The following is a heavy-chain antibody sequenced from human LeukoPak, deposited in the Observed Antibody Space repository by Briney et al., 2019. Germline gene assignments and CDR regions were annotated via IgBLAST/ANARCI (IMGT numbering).Heavy chain of an antibody. D-gene: IGHD2-15*01. J-gene: IGHJ6*02. CDR1: GYTFTGYY. CDR3: ATYCSGGSCYSYYGMDV. Sequence: ASVKVSCKASGYTFTGYYMHWVRQAPGQGLEWMGWINPNSGGTNYAQKFQGRVTMTRDTYISTAYMELSRLRSDDTAVYYCATYCSGGSCYSYYGMDVWGQGTTVTVSS. V-gene: IGHV1-2*02. CDR2: INPNSGGT.